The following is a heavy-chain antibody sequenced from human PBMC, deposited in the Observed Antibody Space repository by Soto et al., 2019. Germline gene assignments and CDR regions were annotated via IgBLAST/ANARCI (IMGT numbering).Heavy chain of an antibody. CDR2: IYHSGST. Sequence: SETLSLTCAVSGYSISSGYYWGWIRQPPGKGLEWIGSIYHSGSTYYNPSLKSRVTISVDTSKDQFSLKLSSVTAADTAVYYCARGATDSSGWYGWVCIDYWGQGTLVTVSS. CDR1: GYSISSGYY. CDR3: ARGATDSSGWYGWVCIDY. D-gene: IGHD6-19*01. J-gene: IGHJ4*02. V-gene: IGHV4-38-2*01.